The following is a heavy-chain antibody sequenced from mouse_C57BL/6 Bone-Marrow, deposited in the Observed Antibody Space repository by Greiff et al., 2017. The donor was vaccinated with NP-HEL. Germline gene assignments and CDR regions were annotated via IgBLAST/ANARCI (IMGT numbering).Heavy chain of an antibody. CDR2: IYPGSGNT. D-gene: IGHD2-4*01. CDR1: GYSFTSYY. J-gene: IGHJ2*01. V-gene: IGHV1-66*01. Sequence: QVQLQQSGPELVKPGASVKISCKASGYSFTSYYIHWVKQRPGQGLEWIGWIYPGSGNTKYNEKFKGKATLTADTSSSTAYMQLSSLTSEDSAVYYCAKDYDYDVGYFDYWGQGTTLTVSS. CDR3: AKDYDYDVGYFDY.